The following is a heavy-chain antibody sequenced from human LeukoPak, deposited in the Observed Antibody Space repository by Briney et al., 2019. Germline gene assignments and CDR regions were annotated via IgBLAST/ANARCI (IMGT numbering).Heavy chain of an antibody. V-gene: IGHV3-21*01. D-gene: IGHD5-18*01. CDR3: ARGRGYSYGYADY. CDR1: GFTFSSYS. J-gene: IGHJ4*02. Sequence: PGGSLRLSCAASGFTFSSYSMNWVRQAPGKGLEWVSSISSSSSYIYYADSVKGRFTISRDNAKNSLYLQMNGLRAEDTAVYYCARGRGYSYGYADYWGQGTLVTVSS. CDR2: ISSSSSYI.